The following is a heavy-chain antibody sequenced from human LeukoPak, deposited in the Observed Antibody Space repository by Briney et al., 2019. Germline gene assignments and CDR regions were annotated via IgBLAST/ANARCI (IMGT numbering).Heavy chain of an antibody. Sequence: SETLSLTCDVSGGSITQTNYWTWVRQPPGKGLEWIGEVNLQGSTNYNPSLMGRVAISVDTSENHVSLQLTSVTAADTAVYYCARLTVSLGVSIDYWGQGTLVTVSS. CDR1: GGSITQTNY. CDR3: ARLTVSLGVSIDY. CDR2: VNLQGST. V-gene: IGHV4-4*02. D-gene: IGHD4-11*01. J-gene: IGHJ4*02.